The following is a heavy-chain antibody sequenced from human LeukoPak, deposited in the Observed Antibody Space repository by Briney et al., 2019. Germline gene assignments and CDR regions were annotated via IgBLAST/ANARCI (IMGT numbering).Heavy chain of an antibody. CDR1: DGSISSHY. D-gene: IGHD6-19*01. CDR2: IYYSGNT. V-gene: IGHV4-59*11. J-gene: IGHJ4*02. CDR3: ARVGGKYVAGLYYFDY. Sequence: SETLSLTCTVSDGSISSHYWSWIRQPPGKALEWIGHIYYSGNTNYNPSLKSRVTISVETSKTQFSLKLSSVTPADTAVYYCARVGGKYVAGLYYFDYWGQGTLVTVSP.